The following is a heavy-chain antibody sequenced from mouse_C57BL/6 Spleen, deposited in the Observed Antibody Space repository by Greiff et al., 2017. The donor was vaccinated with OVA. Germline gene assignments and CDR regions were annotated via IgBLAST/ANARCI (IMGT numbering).Heavy chain of an antibody. Sequence: VHVKQSGAELVKPGASVKLSCTASGFNIKDYYMHWVKQRTEQGLEWIGRIDPEDGETKYAPKFQGKATITADTSSNTAYLQLSSLTSEDTAVYYCARSMMVTTSYFDVWGTGTTVTVSS. CDR2: IDPEDGET. J-gene: IGHJ1*03. V-gene: IGHV14-2*01. D-gene: IGHD2-3*01. CDR3: ARSMMVTTSYFDV. CDR1: GFNIKDYY.